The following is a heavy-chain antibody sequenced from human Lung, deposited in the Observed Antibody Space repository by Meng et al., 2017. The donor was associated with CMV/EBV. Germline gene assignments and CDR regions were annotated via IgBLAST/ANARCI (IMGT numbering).Heavy chain of an antibody. D-gene: IGHD6-19*01. CDR1: GFTFDDYA. V-gene: IGHV3-43D*03. Sequence: GGSLRLXXAASGFTFDDYAMHWVRQAPGKGLEWVSLISWDGGSTYYADSVEGRFTISRDNSKNSLYLQMNSLRAEDTALYYCAKGLRYYYGMDVWGQGTTVTVSS. CDR2: ISWDGGST. J-gene: IGHJ6*02. CDR3: AKGLRYYYGMDV.